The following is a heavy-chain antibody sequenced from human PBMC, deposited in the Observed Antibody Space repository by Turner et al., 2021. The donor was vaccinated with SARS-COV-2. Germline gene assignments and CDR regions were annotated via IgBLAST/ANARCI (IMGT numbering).Heavy chain of an antibody. V-gene: IGHV3-23*01. D-gene: IGHD1-26*01. Sequence: DVKLLESGGGLVQPGGSLRLSCAASGFTFNNFAMSWVRQAPGKGLEWVSAINGTGHVTHYVDSVKGRFTISRDSSKNTLYLQMNSLRVEDTAIYYCAKCVTTCQTKGLDNWGQGTLVTVSS. CDR1: GFTFNNFA. J-gene: IGHJ4*02. CDR3: AKCVTTCQTKGLDN. CDR2: INGTGHVT.